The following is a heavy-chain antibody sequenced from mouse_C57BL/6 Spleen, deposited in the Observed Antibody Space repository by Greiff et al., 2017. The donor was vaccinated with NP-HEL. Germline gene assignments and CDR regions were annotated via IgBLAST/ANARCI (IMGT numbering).Heavy chain of an antibody. V-gene: IGHV1-18*01. CDR1: GYTFTDYN. J-gene: IGHJ2*01. CDR2: INPNNGGT. CDR3: AREGIYGSSHYFDY. Sequence: EVQLQQSGPELVKPGASVKIPCKASGYTFTDYNMDWVKQSHGKSLEWIGDINPNNGGTIYNQKFKGKATLTVDKSSSTAYMELRSLTSEDTAVYYCAREGIYGSSHYFDYWGQGTTLTVSS. D-gene: IGHD1-1*01.